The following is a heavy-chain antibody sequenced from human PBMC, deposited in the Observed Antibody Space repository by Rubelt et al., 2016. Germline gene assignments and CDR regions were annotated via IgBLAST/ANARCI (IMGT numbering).Heavy chain of an antibody. CDR2: IYYSGRT. D-gene: IGHD6-19*01. V-gene: IGHV4-59*08. J-gene: IGHJ6*03. CDR1: GGSISSYY. Sequence: QVQLQESGPGLVKPSETLSLTCTVSGGSISSYYWSRIRQPPGKGLEWIGYIYYSGRTTYNPSLKSRVTISVYTSKSQFSLKLSSVTAADTAVNYCARLKEAVAGTSYYYMDVWGKGTTVTVSS. CDR3: ARLKEAVAGTSYYYMDV.